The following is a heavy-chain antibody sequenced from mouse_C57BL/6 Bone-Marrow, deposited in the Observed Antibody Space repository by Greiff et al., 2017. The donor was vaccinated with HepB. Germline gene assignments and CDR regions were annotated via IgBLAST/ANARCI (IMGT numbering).Heavy chain of an antibody. J-gene: IGHJ3*01. CDR3: ARGFMVTTKGFAY. CDR1: GFTFSSYA. Sequence: DVMLVESGGGLVKPGGSLKLSCAASGFTFSSYAMSWVRQTPEKRLEWVATISDGGSYTYYPDNVKGRFTISRDNAKNNLYLQMSHLKSEDTAMYYCARGFMVTTKGFAYWGQGTLVTVSA. V-gene: IGHV5-4*03. D-gene: IGHD2-2*01. CDR2: ISDGGSYT.